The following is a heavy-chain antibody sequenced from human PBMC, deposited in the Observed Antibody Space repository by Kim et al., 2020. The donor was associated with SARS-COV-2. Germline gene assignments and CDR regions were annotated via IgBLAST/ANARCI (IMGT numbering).Heavy chain of an antibody. V-gene: IGHV4-39*01. CDR1: GGSISSSSYY. Sequence: SETLSLTCTVSGGSISSSSYYWGWIRQPPGKGLEWIGSIYYSGSTYYNPSLKSRVTISVDTSKNQFSLKLSSVTAADTAVYYCAGPDCSGGSCEKASDAFDIWGQGTMVTVSS. CDR3: AGPDCSGGSCEKASDAFDI. CDR2: IYYSGST. D-gene: IGHD2-15*01. J-gene: IGHJ3*02.